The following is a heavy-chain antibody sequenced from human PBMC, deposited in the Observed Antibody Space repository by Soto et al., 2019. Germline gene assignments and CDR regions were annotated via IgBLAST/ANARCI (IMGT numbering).Heavy chain of an antibody. D-gene: IGHD6-13*01. CDR3: LGIAAAGTVSDAFDI. Sequence: KVSCKASGYTFTSYYMHWVRQAPGQGLEWMGIINPSGGSTSYAQKFQGRVTMTRDTSTSTVYMELSSLRSEDTAVYYCLGIAAAGTVSDAFDIWGQGTMVTVSS. V-gene: IGHV1-46*01. J-gene: IGHJ3*02. CDR2: INPSGGST. CDR1: GYTFTSYY.